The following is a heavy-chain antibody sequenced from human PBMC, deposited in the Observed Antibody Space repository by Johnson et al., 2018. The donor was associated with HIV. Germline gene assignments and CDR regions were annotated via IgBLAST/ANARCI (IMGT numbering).Heavy chain of an antibody. CDR3: ARVHGGATRAKGAFDI. Sequence: VQLVKSGGGLVQPGGSLRLSCAASGFTVSSNYMSWVRQAPGKGLEWVSVIYSGGSTYYADSVKGRFTISRDNSKNTLYLQLNSLRAEDTAVYYCARVHGGATRAKGAFDIWGQGTMVTVSS. CDR1: GFTVSSNY. J-gene: IGHJ3*02. CDR2: IYSGGST. D-gene: IGHD3-10*01. V-gene: IGHV3-66*02.